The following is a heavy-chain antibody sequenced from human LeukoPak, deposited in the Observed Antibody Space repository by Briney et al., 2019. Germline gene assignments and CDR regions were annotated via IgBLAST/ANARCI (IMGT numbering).Heavy chain of an antibody. CDR1: GYTFSGYY. Sequence: GASVKVSCKASGYTFSGYYMHWVRQAPGQGLEWMGWINPNSGGTNYAQKFQGRVTMTRDTSISTAYMELSRLRSDDTAVYYCARRMDGELSLYLFDYWGQGTLVTVSS. CDR3: ARRMDGELSLYLFDY. CDR2: INPNSGGT. V-gene: IGHV1-2*02. J-gene: IGHJ4*02. D-gene: IGHD3-16*02.